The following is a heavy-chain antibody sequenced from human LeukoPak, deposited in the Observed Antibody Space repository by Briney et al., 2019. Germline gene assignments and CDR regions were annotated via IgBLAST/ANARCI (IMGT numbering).Heavy chain of an antibody. CDR1: GFTFSSYG. J-gene: IGHJ5*02. CDR3: ARVPTVVLATRSNWFDP. CDR2: ISSSSSTI. D-gene: IGHD2-15*01. V-gene: IGHV3-48*04. Sequence: PGGSLRLSCAASGFTFSSYGMTWVRQAPGKGLEWVSYISSSSSTIYYADSVKGRFTISRDNAKNTLYLQMNSLRAEDTAVYYCARVPTVVLATRSNWFDPWGQGTLVTVSS.